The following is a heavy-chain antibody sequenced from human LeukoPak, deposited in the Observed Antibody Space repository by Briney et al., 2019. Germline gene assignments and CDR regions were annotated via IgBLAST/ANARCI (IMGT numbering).Heavy chain of an antibody. CDR1: GYSFTGYW. Sequence: GKSLKISCKGSGYSFTGYWIGWVRQMPGKGLEWMGIIYPGDSETRYSPSFQGQVTISADKSISTAYLQWSSLKASDTAMYYCARRRSGSYIDYWGQGTLVTVSS. CDR2: IYPGDSET. J-gene: IGHJ4*02. V-gene: IGHV5-51*01. CDR3: ARRRSGSYIDY. D-gene: IGHD1-26*01.